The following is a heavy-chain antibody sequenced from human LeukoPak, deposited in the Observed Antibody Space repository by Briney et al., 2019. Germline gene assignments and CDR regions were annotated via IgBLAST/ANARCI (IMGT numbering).Heavy chain of an antibody. CDR3: ATTRYDAFDM. J-gene: IGHJ3*02. CDR2: ISGSGIK. V-gene: IGHV3-48*03. D-gene: IGHD1-1*01. Sequence: GGSLRLSCAASRFTFSSYEMNWVRQAPGKGLEWVSYISGSGIKHYADSVRGRFTISRDNSKNTLCLQMNSLRAEDTAVYYCATTRYDAFDMWGQGPMVTVSS. CDR1: RFTFSSYE.